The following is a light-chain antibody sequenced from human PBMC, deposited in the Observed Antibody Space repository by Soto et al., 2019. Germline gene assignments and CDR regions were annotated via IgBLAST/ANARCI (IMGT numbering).Light chain of an antibody. CDR2: EVS. J-gene: IGLJ1*01. V-gene: IGLV2-8*01. Sequence: QSALTQPPSASGSPGQSVTISCTGTSSDVGGYNYVSWYQQHPGKAPKLMIYEVSKRPSGVPDRFSGSKSGNTASLTVSGLQAEDEADYYCCSYTGRITYVFGTGTKLTVL. CDR3: CSYTGRITYV. CDR1: SSDVGGYNY.